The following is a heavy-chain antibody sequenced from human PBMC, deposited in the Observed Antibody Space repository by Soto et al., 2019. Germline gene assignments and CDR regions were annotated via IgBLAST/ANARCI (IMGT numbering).Heavy chain of an antibody. CDR3: ARGYYDSSGYYYFDY. CDR1: GGTFSSYA. Sequence: ASVKVSCKASGGTFSSYAISWVRQAPGQGLEWMGGIIPIFGTANYAQKFQGRVTITADESTSTAYMELSSLRSEDTAVYYCARGYYDSSGYYYFDYWGQGTLVTVSS. CDR2: IIPIFGTA. J-gene: IGHJ4*02. D-gene: IGHD3-22*01. V-gene: IGHV1-69*13.